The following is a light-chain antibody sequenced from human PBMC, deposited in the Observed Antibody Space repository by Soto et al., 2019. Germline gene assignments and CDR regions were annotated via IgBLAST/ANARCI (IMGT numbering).Light chain of an antibody. CDR3: QQSDSTPYT. CDR2: DAS. CDR1: QSISNY. J-gene: IGKJ2*01. V-gene: IGKV1-39*01. Sequence: IQMTQSPSSLSASVGDRVTITCRASQSISNYLNWYQQKPGKAPNLLIYDASSLLSGVPSRFSGSGSGTDFTLTISSLQPEDFSIYYCQQSDSTPYTFGQGTKGDIK.